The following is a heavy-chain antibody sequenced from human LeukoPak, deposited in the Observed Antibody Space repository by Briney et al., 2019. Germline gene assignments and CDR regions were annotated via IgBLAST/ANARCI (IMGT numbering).Heavy chain of an antibody. V-gene: IGHV4-4*09. D-gene: IGHD2-21*01. Sequence: SETLSLTCTVSDDSIRTHCRSWIRQPPGKGLECIGYVYFSGITNYNPSLKSRVTMSVDTSKNQLSLKLSSVTAADTAVYYCARTARLPDSWGQGTLVTVSS. J-gene: IGHJ4*02. CDR3: ARTARLPDS. CDR2: VYFSGIT. CDR1: DDSIRTHC.